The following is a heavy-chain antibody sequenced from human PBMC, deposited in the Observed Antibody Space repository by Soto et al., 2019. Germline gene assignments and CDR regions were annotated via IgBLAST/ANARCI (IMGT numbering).Heavy chain of an antibody. V-gene: IGHV1-3*05. CDR1: GYTFTSYA. D-gene: IGHD2-15*01. CDR3: ARDLGYALPDY. Sequence: QVQLVQSGAEEKKPGASVKVSCKASGYTFTSYAMHWVRQAPGQRLEWMGWINAGNGNTKYSQKFQGRVTITRDTSSSTAYMELSSLRSEDTAVYYCARDLGYALPDYWGQGTLVTVSS. CDR2: INAGNGNT. J-gene: IGHJ4*02.